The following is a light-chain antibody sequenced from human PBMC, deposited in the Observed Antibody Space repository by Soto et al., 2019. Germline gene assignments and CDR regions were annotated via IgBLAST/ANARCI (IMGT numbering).Light chain of an antibody. Sequence: EIVMTQSPATLSVSPGERATLSCRASQSVSSDLAWYQQKPGQAPRLLIYGASTRATGIPARFSGSGSGTEFTLTISRLQPEDFAVYYCQQYSNWPRTFGQGTKVDIK. CDR2: GAS. V-gene: IGKV3-15*01. CDR1: QSVSSD. CDR3: QQYSNWPRT. J-gene: IGKJ1*01.